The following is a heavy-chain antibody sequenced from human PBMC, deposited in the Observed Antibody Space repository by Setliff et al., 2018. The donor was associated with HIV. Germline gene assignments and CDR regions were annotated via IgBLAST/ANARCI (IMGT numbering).Heavy chain of an antibody. CDR1: GDSIISSRNF. V-gene: IGHV4-39*07. J-gene: IGHJ4*02. Sequence: SETLSLTCTVSGDSIISSRNFWGWIRQPPGKGLEWIGNIHSSGSTYYNPSLKSRVAISVDTSENQFSLKLSSVTAADTAVFYCARVPFTTGFDYWGQGILVTVSS. CDR3: ARVPFTTGFDY. CDR2: IHSSGST. D-gene: IGHD3-3*01.